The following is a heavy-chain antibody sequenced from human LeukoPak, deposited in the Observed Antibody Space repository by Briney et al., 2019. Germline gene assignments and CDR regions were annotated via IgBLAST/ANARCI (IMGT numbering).Heavy chain of an antibody. CDR2: ISGSGGST. J-gene: IGHJ5*02. Sequence: GGSLRLSCAASGFTFSSYAMSWVRQAPGKGLEWVSAISGSGGSTYYADSVKGRFTISRDNSKNTLYLQMNSLRAEDAAVYYCAKDPRGEGWFDPWGQGTLVTVSS. CDR1: GFTFSSYA. CDR3: AKDPRGEGWFDP. V-gene: IGHV3-23*01. D-gene: IGHD3-16*01.